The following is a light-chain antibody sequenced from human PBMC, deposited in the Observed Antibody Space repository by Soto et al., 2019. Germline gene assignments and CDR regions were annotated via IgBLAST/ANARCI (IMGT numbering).Light chain of an antibody. CDR1: QSVSSY. CDR3: QQYGSSPPIT. V-gene: IGKV3-11*01. CDR2: DAS. Sequence: EIVLTQSPATLSLSPGERATLSCWASQSVSSYLARYQQKPGLAPRLLIYDASNRATGIPARFSGSGSGTDFTLTITSLEPEDFAVYYCQQYGSSPPITFGQGTRLEI. J-gene: IGKJ5*01.